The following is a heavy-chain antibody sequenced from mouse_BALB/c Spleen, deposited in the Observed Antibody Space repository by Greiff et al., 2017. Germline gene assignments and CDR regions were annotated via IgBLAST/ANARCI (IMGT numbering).Heavy chain of an antibody. V-gene: IGHV5-17*02. D-gene: IGHD2-10*02. CDR1: GFTFSSFG. Sequence: EVQRVESGGGLVQPGGSRKLSCAASGFTFSSFGMHWVRQAPEKGLEWVAYISSGSSTIYYADTVKGRFTISRDNPKNTLFLQMTSLRSEDTAMYYCARGYGNYVDYWGQGTTLTVSS. CDR2: ISSGSSTI. CDR3: ARGYGNYVDY. J-gene: IGHJ2*01.